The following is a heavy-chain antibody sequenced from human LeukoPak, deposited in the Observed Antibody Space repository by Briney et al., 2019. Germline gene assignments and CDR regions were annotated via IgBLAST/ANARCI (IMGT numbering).Heavy chain of an antibody. J-gene: IGHJ4*02. CDR3: ARDDSYGSGSYEDY. Sequence: SETLSLTCAVYGGSFSGYYWSWIRQPPGKGLEWIGEINHSGSTNYNPSLKSRVTISVDTSKNQFSLKLSSVTAADTGVYYCARDDSYGSGSYEDYWGQGTLVTVSS. D-gene: IGHD3-10*01. V-gene: IGHV4-34*01. CDR2: INHSGST. CDR1: GGSFSGYY.